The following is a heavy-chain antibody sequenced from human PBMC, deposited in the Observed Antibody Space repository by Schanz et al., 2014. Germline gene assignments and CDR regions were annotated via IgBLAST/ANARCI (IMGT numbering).Heavy chain of an antibody. J-gene: IGHJ5*02. CDR2: FIPILDVG. D-gene: IGHD2-2*01. V-gene: IGHV1-69*08. CDR1: RSTFSSYT. Sequence: QVQLVQSGAEVKKPGSSVKVSCKASRSTFSSYTISWVRQARGQGLEWVGRFIPILDVGNYAQQFQGRVTFTADKSTSTAYMELSSLRSDDTAVYYCARDRRRYCSTASCLHDNWFDPWGQGTLXIVSS. CDR3: ARDRRRYCSTASCLHDNWFDP.